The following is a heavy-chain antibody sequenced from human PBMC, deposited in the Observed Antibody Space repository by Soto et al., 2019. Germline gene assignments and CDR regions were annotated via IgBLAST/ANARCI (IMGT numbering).Heavy chain of an antibody. CDR1: GGTFISYA. V-gene: IGHV1-69*13. J-gene: IGHJ6*02. CDR3: AREGQGGCSRTSCPPVGGYYYYGMDV. Sequence: SVKVSCKASGGTFISYAISWVGQAPGQGREWMGGIIPIFGTANYAQKFQGRVTITADESTSTAYMELSSLRSEDTAVYYCAREGQGGCSRTSCPPVGGYYYYGMDVWGQGTKVTVS. D-gene: IGHD2-2*01. CDR2: IIPIFGTA.